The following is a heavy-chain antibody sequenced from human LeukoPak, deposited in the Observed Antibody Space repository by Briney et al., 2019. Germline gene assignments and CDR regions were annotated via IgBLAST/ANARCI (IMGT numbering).Heavy chain of an antibody. CDR3: TTYVWGSYRYHY. J-gene: IGHJ4*02. Sequence: GGSLRLSCAASGFTFSNAWMSWVRQAPGKGLEWVGCIKSKTDGGTTDYAAPVKGRFTISRDDSKNTLYLQMNSLKTEDTAVYYCTTYVWGSYRYHYWGQGTLVTVSS. D-gene: IGHD3-16*02. CDR1: GFTFSNAW. CDR2: IKSKTDGGTT. V-gene: IGHV3-15*01.